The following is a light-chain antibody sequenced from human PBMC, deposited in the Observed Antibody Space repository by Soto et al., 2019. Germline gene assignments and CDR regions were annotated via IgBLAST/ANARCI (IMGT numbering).Light chain of an antibody. CDR3: QQYNSYSRT. CDR2: DAS. CDR1: QSISRW. Sequence: ASQSISRWSVSYQQKPGKAPKLLIYDASSLESGAPSSISSSGSAAEVPPTISSLQPDDAATYYCQQYNSYSRTFGQGTKVDIK. V-gene: IGKV1-5*01. J-gene: IGKJ1*01.